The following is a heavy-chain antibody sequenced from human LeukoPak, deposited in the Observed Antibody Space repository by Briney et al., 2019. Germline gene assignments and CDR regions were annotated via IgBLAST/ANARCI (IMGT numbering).Heavy chain of an antibody. Sequence: GESLNISCKASGYTFTYFWIGWVRQMPGKGLEWVGIVYPSDSDIRYNPSFEGQVRISADKSISIAYLHWRSLKASDTAMYYCARLRGGPTGYEAIYFDSWGQGALVTVSS. J-gene: IGHJ4*02. CDR2: VYPSDSDI. CDR3: ARLRGGPTGYEAIYFDS. CDR1: GYTFTYFW. D-gene: IGHD3-3*01. V-gene: IGHV5-51*01.